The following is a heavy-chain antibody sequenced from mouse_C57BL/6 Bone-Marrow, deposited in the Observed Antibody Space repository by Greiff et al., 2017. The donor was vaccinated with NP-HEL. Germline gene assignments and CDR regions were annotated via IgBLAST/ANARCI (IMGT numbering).Heavy chain of an antibody. Sequence: EVMLVESGGGLVKPGASLKLSCAASGFTFSSYTMSWVRQTPEKRLEWVATISRGGGNTYYPGNVKGRSTISRDKAKTTLYLQISSLSSSDTALYCCARPLLGRFAYWGQGTMVTVSS. V-gene: IGHV5-9*01. J-gene: IGHJ3*01. CDR2: ISRGGGNT. D-gene: IGHD4-1*01. CDR3: ARPLLGRFAY. CDR1: GFTFSSYT.